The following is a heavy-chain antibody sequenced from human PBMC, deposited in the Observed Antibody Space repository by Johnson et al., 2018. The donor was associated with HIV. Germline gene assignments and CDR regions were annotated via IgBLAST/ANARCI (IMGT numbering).Heavy chain of an antibody. D-gene: IGHD6-6*01. J-gene: IGHJ3*02. CDR2: IKQDGSEK. V-gene: IGHV3-7*04. CDR3: ARDSGQQLADAFDI. CDR1: GFTFSNYW. Sequence: VQLVESGGALVQPGDSLGLSCAVSGFTFSNYWMSWVRQAPGKGLEWVANIKQDGSEKYYVDSVKGRYTISRDNAKNSLYLQMNSLRAEDTAVYYCARDSGQQLADAFDIWGQGTMVTVSS.